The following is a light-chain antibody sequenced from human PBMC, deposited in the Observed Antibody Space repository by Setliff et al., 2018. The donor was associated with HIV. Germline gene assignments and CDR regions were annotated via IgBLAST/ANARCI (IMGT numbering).Light chain of an antibody. J-gene: IGLJ1*01. V-gene: IGLV2-14*01. CDR2: AVS. CDR3: SSYASSSTFV. Sequence: QSALTQPASVSGSPGQSITISCTGTSSNVAGYDYVSWYQQHPGKGPKLMIYAVSKRPSGVSNRFSGSNSGDTASLTISGLQAEDEADYYCSSYASSSTFVFATGTKVTVL. CDR1: SSNVAGYDY.